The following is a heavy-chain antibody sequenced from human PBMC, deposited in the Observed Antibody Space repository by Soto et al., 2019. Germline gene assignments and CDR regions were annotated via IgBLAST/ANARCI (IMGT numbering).Heavy chain of an antibody. J-gene: IGHJ6*02. V-gene: IGHV4-30-4*01. CDR3: ARSAGFWSGYLSYYYYGMDV. Sequence: PSETLSLTCTVSGGSISSGDYYWSWIRQPPGKGLEWIGYIYYSGSTYYNPSLKSRVTISVDTSKNQFSLKLSSVTAADTAVYYCARSAGFWSGYLSYYYYGMDVWGQGTTVTVS. CDR2: IYYSGST. D-gene: IGHD3-3*01. CDR1: GGSISSGDYY.